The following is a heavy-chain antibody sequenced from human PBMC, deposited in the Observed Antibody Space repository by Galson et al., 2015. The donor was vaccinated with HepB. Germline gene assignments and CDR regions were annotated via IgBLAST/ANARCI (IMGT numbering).Heavy chain of an antibody. D-gene: IGHD1-26*01. V-gene: IGHV3-23*01. CDR2: ISVGRDNT. J-gene: IGHJ4*02. Sequence: GSLRLSCAASGFTFSRYAMSWVRQAPGKGLEWVSTISVGRDNTWYADSVRGRFTISGDNSKNTLHLQMNSLRAEDTAVYYCAKDLGSGNYLFDHWGQGTLVTVSS. CDR1: GFTFSRYA. CDR3: AKDLGSGNYLFDH.